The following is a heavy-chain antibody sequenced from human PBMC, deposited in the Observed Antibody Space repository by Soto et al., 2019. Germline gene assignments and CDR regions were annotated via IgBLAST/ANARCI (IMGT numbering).Heavy chain of an antibody. CDR1: GFTFSSYA. CDR2: ISYDGSNK. J-gene: IGHJ6*02. Sequence: QVQLVESGGGVVQPGRSLRLSCAASGFTFSSYAMHWVRQAPGKGLEGVAVISYDGSNKYYADSVKGRFTISRDNSKNTLYLQMNSLRAEDTAVYYCARAPYYDFWSGYLHYYYGMDVWGQGTTVTVSS. CDR3: ARAPYYDFWSGYLHYYYGMDV. V-gene: IGHV3-30-3*01. D-gene: IGHD3-3*01.